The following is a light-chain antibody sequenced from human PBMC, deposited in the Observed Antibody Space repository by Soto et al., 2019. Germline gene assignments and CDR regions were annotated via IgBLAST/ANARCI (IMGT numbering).Light chain of an antibody. CDR1: QSISSW. J-gene: IGKJ1*01. V-gene: IGKV1-5*01. CDR2: DAS. Sequence: GDRVTITCRASQSISSWLAWYQQKPGKAPKLLICDASSLESGVPSRFSGSGSGTEFTLTISSLQPDDFATYYCQQYNSYSPETFGQGTKVEIK. CDR3: QQYNSYSPET.